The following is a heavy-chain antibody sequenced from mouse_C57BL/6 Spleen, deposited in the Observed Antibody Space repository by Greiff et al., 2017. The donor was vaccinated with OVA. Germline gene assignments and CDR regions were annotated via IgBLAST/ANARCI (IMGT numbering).Heavy chain of an antibody. J-gene: IGHJ2*01. CDR3: AREGDYNYFDY. D-gene: IGHD2-4*01. CDR2: ISYDGSN. Sequence: EVKLMESGPGLVKPSQSLSLTCSVTGSSITIGTAWNLIRQFPGNTLEWMGYISYDGSNNYNPSLKNRISITRDTSKNQFFLKLNSVTTEDTATYYCAREGDYNYFDYWGQGTTLTVSS. CDR1: GSSITIGTA. V-gene: IGHV3-6*01.